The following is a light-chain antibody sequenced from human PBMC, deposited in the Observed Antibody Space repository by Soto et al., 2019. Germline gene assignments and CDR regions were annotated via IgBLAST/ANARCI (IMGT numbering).Light chain of an antibody. Sequence: QSVLTQPAAVCGSPGQSITMSCTGNSNDIGAYKYVSWYQQYPGKAPKLIIFEVSNRPSGVSNRFSGSKSGNTASLTIAGLQAEDEADYHCSSYTTGSTLYVFGGGNKVTVL. J-gene: IGLJ1*01. V-gene: IGLV2-14*01. CDR3: SSYTTGSTLYV. CDR2: EVS. CDR1: SNDIGAYKY.